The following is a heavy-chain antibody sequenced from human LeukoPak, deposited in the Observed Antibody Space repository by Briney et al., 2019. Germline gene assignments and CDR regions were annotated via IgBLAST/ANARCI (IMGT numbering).Heavy chain of an antibody. D-gene: IGHD1-1*01. CDR1: GGSISSYY. V-gene: IGHV4-59*12. J-gene: IGHJ4*02. CDR3: ARVGPWNYNDY. CDR2: IYYSGTT. Sequence: SETLSLTCTVSGGSISSYYWSWIRQPPGKGLEWIGYIYYSGTTNYNPSLKSRVTMSVDTSKNQFSLKLSSVTAADTAVYYCARVGPWNYNDYWGQGTLVTVSS.